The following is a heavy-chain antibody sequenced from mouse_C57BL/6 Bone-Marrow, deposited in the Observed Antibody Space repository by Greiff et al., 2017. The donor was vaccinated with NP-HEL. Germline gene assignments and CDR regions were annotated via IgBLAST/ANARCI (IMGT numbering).Heavy chain of an antibody. CDR2: IDPSDSET. Sequence: VQLQQPGAELVRPGSSVKLSCKASGYTFTSYWLHWVIQRPIQGLEWIGNIDPSDSETLSNQKFKDKATLTVDKSSSTAYMQLSSLTSEDSEVYYCESQAILEDYYAMDYWGQGTSVTVSS. D-gene: IGHD2-14*01. CDR1: GYTFTSYW. CDR3: ESQAILEDYYAMDY. J-gene: IGHJ4*01. V-gene: IGHV1-52*01.